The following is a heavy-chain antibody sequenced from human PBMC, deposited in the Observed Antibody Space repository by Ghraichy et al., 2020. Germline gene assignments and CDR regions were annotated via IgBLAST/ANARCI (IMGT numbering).Heavy chain of an antibody. D-gene: IGHD1-26*01. J-gene: IGHJ4*02. V-gene: IGHV3-74*01. CDR2: INGDGSST. CDR1: GFTFSSYW. Sequence: GGSLRLSCAASGFTFSSYWMHWVRQAPGKGLVWVSRINGDGSSTSYADSVKGRFTISRDNAKNTLYLQMNSLRAEDTAVYYCARDPPYSGSYYDYWGQGTLVTVSS. CDR3: ARDPPYSGSYYDY.